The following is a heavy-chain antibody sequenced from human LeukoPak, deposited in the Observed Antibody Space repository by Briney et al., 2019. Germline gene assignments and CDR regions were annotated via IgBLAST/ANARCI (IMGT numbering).Heavy chain of an antibody. V-gene: IGHV1-18*01. Sequence: GASVKVSCKASGYTFTSYGISWVRQAPGQGLEWMGWISAYNGNTNYAQKLQGRVTMTTDTSTSTAYMELRSLRSDDTAVYYCARDPIAAAEGLDWFDPWGQGTLVTVSS. CDR2: ISAYNGNT. CDR3: ARDPIAAAEGLDWFDP. CDR1: GYTFTSYG. J-gene: IGHJ5*02. D-gene: IGHD6-13*01.